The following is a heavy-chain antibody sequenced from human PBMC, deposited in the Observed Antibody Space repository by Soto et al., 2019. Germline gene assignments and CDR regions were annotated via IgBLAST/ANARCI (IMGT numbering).Heavy chain of an antibody. V-gene: IGHV3-30-3*01. CDR1: GFTFSSYA. CDR2: ISYDGSNK. D-gene: IGHD6-13*01. J-gene: IGHJ4*02. CDR3: ARDAPTSRIAAADLGIPDY. Sequence: PGGSLRLSCAASGFTFSSYAMHWVRQAPGKGLEWVAVISYDGSNKYYADSVKGRFTISRDNSKNTLYLQMNSLRAEDTAVYYCARDAPTSRIAAADLGIPDYWGQGTLVTVSS.